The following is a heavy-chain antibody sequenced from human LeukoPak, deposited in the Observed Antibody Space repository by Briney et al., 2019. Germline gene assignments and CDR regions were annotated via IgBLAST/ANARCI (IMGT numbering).Heavy chain of an antibody. D-gene: IGHD3-10*01. J-gene: IGHJ5*02. CDR1: GGSISSYY. CDR3: TRDSGTTGEVKFDP. CDR2: IYGTGTT. V-gene: IGHV4-4*07. Sequence: SETLSLTCTVSGGSISSYYWSWIRQPAGKGLEWIGRIYGTGTTTYNPSLQSRVTMSVDTSKNEFSLKMSSVTAADTAVYYCTRDSGTTGEVKFDPWGQGTLVAVSS.